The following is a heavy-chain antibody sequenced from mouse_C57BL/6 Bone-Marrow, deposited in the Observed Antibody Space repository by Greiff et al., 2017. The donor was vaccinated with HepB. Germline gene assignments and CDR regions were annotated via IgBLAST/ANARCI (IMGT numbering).Heavy chain of an antibody. CDR3: ADDYDLDY. CDR1: GYAFSSSW. J-gene: IGHJ2*01. D-gene: IGHD2-4*01. V-gene: IGHV1-82*01. Sequence: VQLQQSGPELVKPGASVKISCKASGYAFSSSWMNWVKQRPGKGLEWIGRIYPGDGDTNYNGKFKGKATLTADKSSSTAYMQLSSLTSEDSAVYFCADDYDLDYWGQGTTLTVSS. CDR2: IYPGDGDT.